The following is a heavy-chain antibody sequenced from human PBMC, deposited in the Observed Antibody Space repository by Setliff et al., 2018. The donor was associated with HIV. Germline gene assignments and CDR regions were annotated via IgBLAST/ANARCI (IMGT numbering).Heavy chain of an antibody. D-gene: IGHD3-10*01. CDR1: GHTFTNYD. V-gene: IGHV1-8*01. J-gene: IGHJ6*02. Sequence: ASVKVSCKPSGHTFTNYDIHWMRRATGQGLEWMGWMNPNSGVSGYALRFHDRVTMTRDTSITTAYMELSSLTSEDTAVYYCARGKGVGGVIITGGLDVWGQGTTVTVSS. CDR3: ARGKGVGGVIITGGLDV. CDR2: MNPNSGVS.